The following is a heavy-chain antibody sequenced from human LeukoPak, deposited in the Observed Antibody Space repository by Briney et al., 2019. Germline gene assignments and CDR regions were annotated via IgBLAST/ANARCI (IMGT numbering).Heavy chain of an antibody. V-gene: IGHV3-11*05. D-gene: IGHD3-22*01. CDR3: ARDSRYYDSSGYRYNWFDP. Sequence: PGGSLRLSCAASGFTFSDYYMSWIRQAPGKGLEWVSYISGSSSYTNYADSVKGRFTISRDNAKNSLYLQMNSLRAEDTAVYYCARDSRYYDSSGYRYNWFDPWGQGTLVTVSS. J-gene: IGHJ5*02. CDR1: GFTFSDYY. CDR2: ISGSSSYT.